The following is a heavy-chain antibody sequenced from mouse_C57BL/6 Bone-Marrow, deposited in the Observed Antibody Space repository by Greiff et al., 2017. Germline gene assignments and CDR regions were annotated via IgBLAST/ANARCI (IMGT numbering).Heavy chain of an antibody. CDR2: IHPSDSDT. CDR1: GYTFTSYW. D-gene: IGHD2-4*01. J-gene: IGHJ3*01. CDR3: AGHYDYDRFAY. V-gene: IGHV1-74*01. Sequence: VQLQQPGAELVKPGASVKVSCKASGYTFTSYWMHWVKQRPGQGLEWIGRIHPSDSDTNYNQKFKGKATLTVDKSSSTAYMQLSSLTSEDSAVYYCAGHYDYDRFAYWGQGTLVTVSA.